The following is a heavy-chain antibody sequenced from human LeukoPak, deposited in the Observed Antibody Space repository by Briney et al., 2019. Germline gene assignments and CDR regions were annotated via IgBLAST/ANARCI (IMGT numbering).Heavy chain of an antibody. CDR3: ARDRVAAAGQGGNWFDP. D-gene: IGHD6-13*01. V-gene: IGHV1-2*04. J-gene: IGHJ5*02. CDR2: INPNSGGT. CDR1: GYTFTGYY. Sequence: ASVKGSCKASGYTFTGYYMHWVRQAPGQGLEWMGWINPNSGGTNYAQKFQGWVTMTRDTSISTAYMELSRLRSDDTAVYYCARDRVAAAGQGGNWFDPWGQGTLVTVSS.